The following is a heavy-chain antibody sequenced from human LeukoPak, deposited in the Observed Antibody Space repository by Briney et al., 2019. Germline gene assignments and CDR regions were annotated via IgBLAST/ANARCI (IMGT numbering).Heavy chain of an antibody. CDR2: IYSGGST. CDR1: GFTVSSNY. V-gene: IGHV3-66*01. D-gene: IGHD3-22*01. CDR3: ARDRVDYYDSSGYYGYLDY. J-gene: IGHJ4*02. Sequence: PGGSLRVSCAASGFTVSSNYMSWDRQAPGNGLEWVSVIYSGGSTYYADSVKGRFTISRDNSKNTLYLQMNSLRAEDTAVYYCARDRVDYYDSSGYYGYLDYWGQGTLVTASS.